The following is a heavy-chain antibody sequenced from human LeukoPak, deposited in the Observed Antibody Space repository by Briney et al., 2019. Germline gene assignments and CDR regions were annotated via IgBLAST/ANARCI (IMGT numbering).Heavy chain of an antibody. Sequence: GGSLGLSCAASGFTFSTFWMSWVRQAPGKGLEWVANIKQDGSEKYYVDSVKGRFTISRDNAKNSLYLQMNSLRAEDTAVYYCARDRGSQDYWGQGTLVTVSS. CDR1: GFTFSTFW. CDR2: IKQDGSEK. D-gene: IGHD3-10*01. CDR3: ARDRGSQDY. J-gene: IGHJ4*02. V-gene: IGHV3-7*05.